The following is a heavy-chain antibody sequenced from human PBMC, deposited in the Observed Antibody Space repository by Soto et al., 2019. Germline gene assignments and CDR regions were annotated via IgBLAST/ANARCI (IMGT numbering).Heavy chain of an antibody. CDR1: GFSLSSIGVG. CDR2: LYWDDDK. V-gene: IGHV2-5*02. Sequence: QITLKESGPTLVKPTQTLTLTCTFSGFSLSSIGVGVGWISQPPGKALEWLGILYWDDDKHYSPSLKSRISSAKDTSKDQVVLTLTNMDPVDTATYYCAHIIVVVPTAHDAFDVWGQGTMVTVSS. D-gene: IGHD2-2*01. J-gene: IGHJ3*01. CDR3: AHIIVVVPTAHDAFDV.